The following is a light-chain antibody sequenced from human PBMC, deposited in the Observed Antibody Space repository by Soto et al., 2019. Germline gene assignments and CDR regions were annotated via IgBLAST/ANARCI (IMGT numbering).Light chain of an antibody. J-gene: IGKJ3*01. V-gene: IGKV1D-12*01. CDR3: QKDYTFPFT. CDR1: QGISTW. Sequence: DIQMTQSPSSVSASVGDRVTITCRASQGISTWLVWYQQKPGKAPKLLIYAASSLQSAVPSRFSGSGSGTDFTLTISSLQHEDFATYYCQKDYTFPFTFGHGTKVDIK. CDR2: AAS.